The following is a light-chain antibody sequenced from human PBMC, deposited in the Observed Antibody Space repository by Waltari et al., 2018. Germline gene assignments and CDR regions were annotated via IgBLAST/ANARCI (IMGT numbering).Light chain of an antibody. CDR1: QSIGTF. Sequence: DIQMTQSPSSLSASVGDRVTITCRASQSIGTFLNLYQQKPGTAPKVLIYGASSLQSGVPSRFSGSGSGTDFTLTISSLHPEDFATYYCQQSYSAPRTFGQGTKLEIK. CDR2: GAS. V-gene: IGKV1-39*01. CDR3: QQSYSAPRT. J-gene: IGKJ2*01.